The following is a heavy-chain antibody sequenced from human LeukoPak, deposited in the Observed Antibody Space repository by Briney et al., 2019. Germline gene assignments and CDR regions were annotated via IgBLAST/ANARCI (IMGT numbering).Heavy chain of an antibody. Sequence: SVKVSCKASGGTFSSYVISWVRQAPGQGLEWMGRIIPTFGTANYAQKFQGRVTITTDESTSTAYMELSSLRSEDTAVYYCALPADGQLWSLHDAFDIWGQGTMVTVSS. CDR2: IIPTFGTA. CDR1: GGTFSSYV. CDR3: ALPADGQLWSLHDAFDI. V-gene: IGHV1-69*05. D-gene: IGHD5-18*01. J-gene: IGHJ3*02.